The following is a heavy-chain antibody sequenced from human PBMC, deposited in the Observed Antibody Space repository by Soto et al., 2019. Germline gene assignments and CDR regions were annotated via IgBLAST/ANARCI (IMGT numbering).Heavy chain of an antibody. CDR2: ISAYNGNT. Sequence: GASVKVSCKASGYTFTSYGISWVRQAPGQGLEWMGWISAYNGNTNYAQKLQGRVTMTTDTSTSTAYMELRSLRSDDTAVYYCARIPYYYDSSGYYYVTTLDYWGQGTLVTVSS. CDR3: ARIPYYYDSSGYYYVTTLDY. V-gene: IGHV1-18*01. D-gene: IGHD3-22*01. CDR1: GYTFTSYG. J-gene: IGHJ4*02.